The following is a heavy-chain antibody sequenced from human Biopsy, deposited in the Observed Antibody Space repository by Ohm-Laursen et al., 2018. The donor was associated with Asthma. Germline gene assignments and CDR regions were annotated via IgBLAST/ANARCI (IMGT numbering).Heavy chain of an antibody. D-gene: IGHD3-16*01. Sequence: SVKVSCKASGYTFTSYDINWVRQATGQGLEWMGWMNPNTGNTGYAQNFQGRVTMTRDTSISTAYMELSSLRSEDTAVYYCTRWSLRVRDTPNDYWGQGTLVTVSS. CDR2: MNPNTGNT. CDR1: GYTFTSYD. CDR3: TRWSLRVRDTPNDY. V-gene: IGHV1-8*01. J-gene: IGHJ4*02.